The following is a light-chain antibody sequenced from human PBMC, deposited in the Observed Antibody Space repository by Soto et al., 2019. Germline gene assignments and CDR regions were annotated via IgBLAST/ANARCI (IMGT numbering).Light chain of an antibody. J-gene: IGKJ3*01. CDR1: QDIGIW. CDR3: QQAHSFPLT. CDR2: AAS. Sequence: DIQMAQSPSSVSASVGDRVTISCRASQDIGIWLAWFQQKPGQAPKLLIYAASSLQSGVPSRFSGSGSGTDFTLTISSLQPEDFATYYCQQAHSFPLTFGPGTKVDVK. V-gene: IGKV1-12*01.